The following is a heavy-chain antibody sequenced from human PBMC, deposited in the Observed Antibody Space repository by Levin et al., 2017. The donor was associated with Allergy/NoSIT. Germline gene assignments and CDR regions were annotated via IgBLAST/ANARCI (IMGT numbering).Heavy chain of an antibody. J-gene: IGHJ4*02. CDR2: INWNRDKI. Sequence: SLKISCAASGFTFGDYAMHWVRQAPGKGLEWVSGINWNRDKIGYADSVRARFTISRDNSKNRLYLQMDSLRAEDTALYYCVREIAEEGTWGQGTLVIVSS. CDR3: VREIAEEGT. V-gene: IGHV3-9*01. CDR1: GFTFGDYA. D-gene: IGHD1-1*01.